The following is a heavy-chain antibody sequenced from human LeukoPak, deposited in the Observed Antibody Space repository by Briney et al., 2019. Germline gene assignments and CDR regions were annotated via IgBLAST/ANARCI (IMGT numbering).Heavy chain of an antibody. CDR3: ARGAYDFWNYYYYYMDV. J-gene: IGHJ6*03. D-gene: IGHD3-3*01. Sequence: GASVKVSCKASGGTFSSYAISWVRQAPGQGLEWMGRIIPILGIANYAQKFQGRVTITADKSTSTAYMELSSLRSEDTAVYHCARGAYDFWNYYYYYMDVWGKGTTVTVSS. CDR1: GGTFSSYA. CDR2: IIPILGIA. V-gene: IGHV1-69*04.